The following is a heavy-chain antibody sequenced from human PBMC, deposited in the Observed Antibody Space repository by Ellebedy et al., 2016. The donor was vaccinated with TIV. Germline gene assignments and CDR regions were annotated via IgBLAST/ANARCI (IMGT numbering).Heavy chain of an antibody. CDR1: GYSFTSYG. CDR2: ISHDGTNR. J-gene: IGHJ3*02. Sequence: SCKTSGYSFTSYGLGWVRQAPGKGLEWVAVISHDGTNRYYADSVEGRFSISRDNSKNTLYLQMNNLRADDTAVYHCARVAWDLIETFDIWGQGTMVTVSS. CDR3: ARVAWDLIETFDI. D-gene: IGHD1-26*01. V-gene: IGHV3-30*03.